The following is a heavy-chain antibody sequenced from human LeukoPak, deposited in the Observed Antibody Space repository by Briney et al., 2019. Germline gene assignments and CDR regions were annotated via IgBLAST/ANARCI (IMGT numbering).Heavy chain of an antibody. D-gene: IGHD3-22*01. CDR3: AKGEYYDSSGSPFDY. CDR1: GFTFSSYA. Sequence: GGSLRLSCAASGFTFSSYAMSWVRQAPGKGLEWVSAISGSGGSTYYADSVKGRFTISRDNSKNTLYLQMNSLRAEDTAVYYCAKGEYYDSSGSPFDYWGQGTLVTVSS. CDR2: ISGSGGST. V-gene: IGHV3-23*01. J-gene: IGHJ4*02.